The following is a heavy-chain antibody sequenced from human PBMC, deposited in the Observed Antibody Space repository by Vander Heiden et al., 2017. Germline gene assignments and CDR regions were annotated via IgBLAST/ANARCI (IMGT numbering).Heavy chain of an antibody. J-gene: IGHJ4*02. CDR2: IYYSGST. CDR3: ARCDWYFDSRGSGYFDY. V-gene: IGHV4-31*03. CDR1: GASISSGGSY. D-gene: IGHD3-9*01. Sequence: QVQLQESGPGLVKPSQTLSLTCTVSGASISSGGSYWSWIRQHPGKGLEWIGYIYYSGSTYYNPSLKSRVTISVDTSKNQFSLKLSSVTAADTAVYYCARCDWYFDSRGSGYFDYWGQGTLVTVSS.